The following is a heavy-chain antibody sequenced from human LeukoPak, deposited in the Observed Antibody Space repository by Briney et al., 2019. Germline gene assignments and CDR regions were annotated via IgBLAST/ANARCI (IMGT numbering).Heavy chain of an antibody. CDR1: GGSISSYY. CDR3: ARVEGVVTAKYYFDY. CDR2: IYYSGST. V-gene: IGHV4-4*07. Sequence: SETLSLTCTVSGGSISSYYWSWIRQPAGKGLEWIGSIYYSGSTYYNPSLKSRVTISVDTSKNQFSLKLCSVTAADTAVYYCARVEGVVTAKYYFDYWGQGTLVTVSS. J-gene: IGHJ4*02. D-gene: IGHD2-21*02.